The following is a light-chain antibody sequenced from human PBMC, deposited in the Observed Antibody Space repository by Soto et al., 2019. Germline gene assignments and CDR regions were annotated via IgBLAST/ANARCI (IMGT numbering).Light chain of an antibody. CDR3: QQYGGSPLYT. V-gene: IGKV3-20*01. Sequence: EIVLTQSPGTLSLSPGERATLSCRASQTVNSHYLAWYQQKPGQAPRLLIYGASSRSTGVPDRFSGSGSGTDFILTITRLEPEDSAVYYCQQYGGSPLYTFGPGTKVEIK. J-gene: IGKJ3*01. CDR2: GAS. CDR1: QTVNSHY.